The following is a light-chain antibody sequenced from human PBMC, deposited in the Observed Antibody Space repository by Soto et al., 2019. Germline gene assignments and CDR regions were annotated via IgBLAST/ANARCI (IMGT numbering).Light chain of an antibody. CDR3: QQRSNWPPI. V-gene: IGKV3-11*01. CDR1: QSVSSY. J-gene: IGKJ5*01. Sequence: ESVLTQSPATLSLSPGERATLSCRASQSVSSYLAWYQQKPGQAPRLLIYDASNRATGIPARFSGSGSGTDFTLTISSLDPEDFAVYYCQQRSNWPPIFGQGTRLEI. CDR2: DAS.